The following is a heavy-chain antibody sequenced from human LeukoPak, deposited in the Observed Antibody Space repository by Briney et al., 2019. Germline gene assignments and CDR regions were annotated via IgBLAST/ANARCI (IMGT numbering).Heavy chain of an antibody. CDR2: ISSSSSTI. CDR3: ARDSPSLVGATDY. D-gene: IGHD1-26*01. V-gene: IGHV3-48*02. CDR1: GFTFSSYS. Sequence: GGSLRLSCAASGFTFSSYSMNWVRQAPGKGLEWVSYISSSSSTIYYADSVKGRFTISRDNAKNLLYLQMNSLRDEDTAVYYCARDSPSLVGATDYGGQGTLVTVSS. J-gene: IGHJ4*02.